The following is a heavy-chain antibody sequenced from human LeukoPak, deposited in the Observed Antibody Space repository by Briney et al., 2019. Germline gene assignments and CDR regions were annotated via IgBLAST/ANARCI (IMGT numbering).Heavy chain of an antibody. D-gene: IGHD4-17*01. V-gene: IGHV4-34*01. Sequence: AETLSLTCAVSGTSFSSYYWSWIRQPPGKGLDWIGEVNHSGYTNDNPYLKSRVTISVDKYKNQFSLRLRSVTAADTAVYFCARMTTGHDFWGQGTLVTVSS. CDR2: VNHSGYT. J-gene: IGHJ4*02. CDR1: GTSFSSYY. CDR3: ARMTTGHDF.